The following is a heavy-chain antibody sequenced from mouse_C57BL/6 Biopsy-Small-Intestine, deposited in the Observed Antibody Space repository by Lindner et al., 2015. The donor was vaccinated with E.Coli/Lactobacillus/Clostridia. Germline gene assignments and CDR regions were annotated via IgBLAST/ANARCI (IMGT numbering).Heavy chain of an antibody. J-gene: IGHJ4*01. CDR3: ATWGEEGDYGDSYYYYAMDV. CDR1: GGTFSTFA. CDR2: IIPVFRTA. Sequence: SVKVSCKASGGTFSTFAFSWVRQAPGQGLEWMGGIIPVFRTANYAQKFQGRLTITADESTSTVSMDLSSLTSEDTAIYYCATWGEEGDYGDSYYYYAMDVWGQGTAVTVSS. V-gene: IGHV1S55*01. D-gene: IGHD2-13*01.